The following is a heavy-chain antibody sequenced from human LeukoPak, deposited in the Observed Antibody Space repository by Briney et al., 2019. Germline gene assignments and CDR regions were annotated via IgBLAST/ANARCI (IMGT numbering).Heavy chain of an antibody. CDR3: AKMWSSSSSLDY. Sequence: PGRSLRLSCAASGFTFSSYGMHWVRQTPGKGLEWVAVISYDGSNKYYADSVKGRFTISRDNSKNTLYLQMNSLRAEDTAVYYCAKMWSSSSSLDYWGQGTLVTVSS. V-gene: IGHV3-30*18. CDR2: ISYDGSNK. D-gene: IGHD6-6*01. CDR1: GFTFSSYG. J-gene: IGHJ4*02.